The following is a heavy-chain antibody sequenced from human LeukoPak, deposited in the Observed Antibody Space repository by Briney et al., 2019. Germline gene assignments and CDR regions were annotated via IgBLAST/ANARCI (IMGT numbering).Heavy chain of an antibody. J-gene: IGHJ6*02. CDR1: GGSISSYY. D-gene: IGHD2-2*01. V-gene: IGHV4-59*12. CDR3: ARNRKVPDAEYLSMDV. Sequence: SETLSLTCTVSGGSISSYYWSWIRQPPGEGLEWIGYIYYSGSTNYNPSLKSRVTISVDTSKNQFSLQLNSVTPEDTAVYFCARNRKVPDAEYLSMDVWGQGTTVTVSS. CDR2: IYYSGST.